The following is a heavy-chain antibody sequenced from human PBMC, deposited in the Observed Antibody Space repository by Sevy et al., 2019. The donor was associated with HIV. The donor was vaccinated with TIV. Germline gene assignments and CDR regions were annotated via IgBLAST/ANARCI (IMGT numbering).Heavy chain of an antibody. CDR3: AKGAMAATPHDAFDI. CDR2: ISDSSDST. V-gene: IGHV3-23*01. CDR1: GFTFSSYA. D-gene: IGHD6-19*01. J-gene: IGHJ3*02. Sequence: GGSLRLSCAASGFTFSSYAMSWVRQAPGKGLEWVSGISDSSDSTFSADSVKGRFTISRDNSKNMLYLQMNGLRGEDTAVYYCAKGAMAATPHDAFDIWGQGTMVTVSS.